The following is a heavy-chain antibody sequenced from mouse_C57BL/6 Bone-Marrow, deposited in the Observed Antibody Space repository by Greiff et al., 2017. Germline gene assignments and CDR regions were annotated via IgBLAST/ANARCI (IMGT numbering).Heavy chain of an antibody. V-gene: IGHV14-2*01. Sequence: EVQLQQSGAELVKPGASVKLSCTASGFNIKDYYMHWVKQRTEQGLEWIGRIDPEDGETTYAPKFQGKATITADTSSNTAYRQLSSLTAEDTAVYYCATAAQATADYWGQGTTLTVSA. D-gene: IGHD3-2*02. CDR2: IDPEDGET. CDR3: ATAAQATADY. J-gene: IGHJ2*01. CDR1: GFNIKDYY.